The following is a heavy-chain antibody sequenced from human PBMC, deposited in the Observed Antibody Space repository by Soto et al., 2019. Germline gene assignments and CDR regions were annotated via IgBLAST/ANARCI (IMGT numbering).Heavy chain of an antibody. Sequence: SETLSLTCSVSGGSMTSYYWSWIRQPAGKGLEWIGRIYTSGGTNYNPSLKSRVTMSRDTSKKQISLKLSSVTAADTAVYYCARGAVTGVDYGMDVWGQGTLVTVSS. CDR2: IYTSGGT. CDR3: ARGAVTGVDYGMDV. J-gene: IGHJ6*02. CDR1: GGSMTSYY. D-gene: IGHD4-4*01. V-gene: IGHV4-4*07.